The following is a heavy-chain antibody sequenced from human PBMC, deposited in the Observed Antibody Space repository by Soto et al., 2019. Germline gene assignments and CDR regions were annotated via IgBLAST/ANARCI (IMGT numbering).Heavy chain of an antibody. CDR3: ATTGMGLTLYYYYHGMDV. CDR1: GFTVSTNY. J-gene: IGHJ6*02. D-gene: IGHD1-26*01. Sequence: EVQLVESGGGLVQPGGSLRLSCAASGFTVSTNYMTWVRQAPGKGLEWVSVMFYGGSTYYAASVKGRFTISRDDSKNTLYLQMNSLRAEASAVYDCATTGMGLTLYYYYHGMDVWGQGTTVTVSS. CDR2: MFYGGST. V-gene: IGHV3-66*01.